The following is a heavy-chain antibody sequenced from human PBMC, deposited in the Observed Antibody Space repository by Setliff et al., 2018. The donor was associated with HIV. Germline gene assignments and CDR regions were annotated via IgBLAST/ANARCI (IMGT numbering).Heavy chain of an antibody. V-gene: IGHV4-38-2*01. CDR2: IFHSGNT. D-gene: IGHD3-16*01. Sequence: SETLSLTCAVSGYSISSGYYWGWIRQLPGKGLEWIGSIFHSGNTYSSPSLKSRVTISVDTSKNQFSLKLTSVTAADTAVYYCARPIGGYYDAFHIWGQGTLVT. CDR1: GYSISSGYY. J-gene: IGHJ3*02. CDR3: ARPIGGYYDAFHI.